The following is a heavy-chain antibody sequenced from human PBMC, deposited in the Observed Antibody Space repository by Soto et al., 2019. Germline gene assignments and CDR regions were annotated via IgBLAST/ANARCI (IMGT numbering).Heavy chain of an antibody. J-gene: IGHJ4*02. CDR2: IYTSGGT. V-gene: IGHV4-4*07. Sequence: PSETLSLTCTISGGSISSNDCNWIRQSAGRGLEWIGRIYTSGGTNYNPSLKSRVTMSVDTSKKQFSLNVSSVTDADTAVYYCARGYFYGDTFDYWGQGTMVTVYS. CDR3: ARGYFYGDTFDY. D-gene: IGHD5-18*01. CDR1: GGSISSND.